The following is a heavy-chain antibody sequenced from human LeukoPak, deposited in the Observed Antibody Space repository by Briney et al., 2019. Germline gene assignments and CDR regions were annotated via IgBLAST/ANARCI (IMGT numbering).Heavy chain of an antibody. Sequence: SETLSLTCTVSGGSISSSSYYWGWIRQPPGKGLEWIGSIYYSGSTYYNPSLKSRVTISVDTSKNQFSLKLSSVTAADTAVYYCARANWGYLNAFDIWGQGTMVTVSS. CDR2: IYYSGST. V-gene: IGHV4-39*07. J-gene: IGHJ3*02. CDR1: GGSISSSSYY. D-gene: IGHD7-27*01. CDR3: ARANWGYLNAFDI.